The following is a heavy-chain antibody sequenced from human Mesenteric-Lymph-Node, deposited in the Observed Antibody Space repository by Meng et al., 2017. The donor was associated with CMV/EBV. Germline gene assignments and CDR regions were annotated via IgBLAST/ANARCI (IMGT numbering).Heavy chain of an antibody. D-gene: IGHD3-10*01. Sequence: GGSLRLSCAASGFTFSSYWMSWVRQAPGKGLEWVANIKQDGSEKYYVDSVKGRFTISRDNAKNSLYLQMNSLRAEDTAVYYCASLVWDFGELLPLKFDYWGQGTLVTVSS. V-gene: IGHV3-7*01. CDR2: IKQDGSEK. J-gene: IGHJ4*02. CDR3: ASLVWDFGELLPLKFDY. CDR1: GFTFSSYW.